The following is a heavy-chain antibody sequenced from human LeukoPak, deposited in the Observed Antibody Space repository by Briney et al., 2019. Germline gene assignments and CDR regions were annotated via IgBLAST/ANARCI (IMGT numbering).Heavy chain of an antibody. D-gene: IGHD5-24*01. CDR3: AKGFSRDVYSYFDY. CDR1: EFTIDDYA. Sequence: GGSLRLSCAASEFTIDDYAMHWVRQAPGKGLECVSSISWNSGSIDYADSVKGRFTISRDNAKNSLYLQMNSLRTEDMALYYCAKGFSRDVYSYFDYWGQGTLVTVSS. J-gene: IGHJ4*02. CDR2: ISWNSGSI. V-gene: IGHV3-9*03.